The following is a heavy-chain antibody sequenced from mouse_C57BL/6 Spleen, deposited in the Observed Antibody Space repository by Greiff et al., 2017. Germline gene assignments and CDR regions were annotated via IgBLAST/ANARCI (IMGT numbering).Heavy chain of an antibody. J-gene: IGHJ2*01. CDR3: TTYGGGSGY. V-gene: IGHV14-4*01. D-gene: IGHD1-1*02. CDR1: GFNIKDDY. CDR2: IDPENGDT. Sequence: VHVKQSGAELVRPGASVKLSCTASGFNIKDDYMHWVKQRPEQGLEWIGWIDPENGDTEYASKFQGKATITAETSSNTAYLQLSSLTSEDTAVYYCTTYGGGSGYWGQGTTLTVSS.